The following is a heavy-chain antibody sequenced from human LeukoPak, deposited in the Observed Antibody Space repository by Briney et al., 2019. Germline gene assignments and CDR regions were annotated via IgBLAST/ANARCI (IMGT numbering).Heavy chain of an antibody. CDR2: MNPNSGNT. Sequence: ASVKVSRKASGYTFTSYDINWVRQATGQGLEWMGWMNPNSGNTGYAQKFQGRVTMTRNTSISTAYMELSSLRSEDTAVYYCARVYCSGGSCYRVFDYWGQGTLVTVSP. J-gene: IGHJ4*02. CDR1: GYTFTSYD. D-gene: IGHD2-15*01. CDR3: ARVYCSGGSCYRVFDY. V-gene: IGHV1-8*01.